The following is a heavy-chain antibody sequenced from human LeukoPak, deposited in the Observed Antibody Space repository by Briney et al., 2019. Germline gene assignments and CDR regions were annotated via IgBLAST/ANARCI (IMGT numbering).Heavy chain of an antibody. Sequence: GGSLRLSCAASGFTFSSYAMSWVRQAPGKGLEWVSSISSSSSYIYYADSVKGRFTISRDNAKNSLYLQMNSLRAEDTAVYYCARDLSVVAATLGRDYWGQGTLVTVSS. CDR3: ARDLSVVAATLGRDY. CDR1: GFTFSSYA. D-gene: IGHD2-15*01. V-gene: IGHV3-21*01. CDR2: ISSSSSYI. J-gene: IGHJ4*02.